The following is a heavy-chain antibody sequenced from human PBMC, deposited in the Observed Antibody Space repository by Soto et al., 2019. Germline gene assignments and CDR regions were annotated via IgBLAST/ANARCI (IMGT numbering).Heavy chain of an antibody. Sequence: GGSLRLSCAASGFTFSNAWMNWVRQAPGKGLEWVGRIKSKTDGGTTDYAAPVKGRFTISRDDSKNTLYLQMNSLKTEDTAVYYWTTYCSSTSCYPETAYGMDVWGQGTTVTVPS. D-gene: IGHD2-2*01. V-gene: IGHV3-15*07. CDR2: IKSKTDGGTT. J-gene: IGHJ6*02. CDR3: TTYCSSTSCYPETAYGMDV. CDR1: GFTFSNAW.